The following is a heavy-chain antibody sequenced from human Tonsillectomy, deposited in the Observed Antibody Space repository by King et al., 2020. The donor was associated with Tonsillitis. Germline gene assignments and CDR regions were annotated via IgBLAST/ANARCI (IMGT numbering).Heavy chain of an antibody. V-gene: IGHV3-23*04. D-gene: IGHD4-17*01. CDR1: GFTFSSYA. CDR2: ISGSGGST. CDR3: AKDIIYYGDYGASFDY. J-gene: IGHJ4*02. Sequence: VQLVESGGGLVQPGGSLRLSCAASGFTFSSYAMSWVRQAPGKGLEWVSAISGSGGSTYYADSVKGRFTISRDNSKNTPYLQMNSLRAEDTAVYYCAKDIIYYGDYGASFDYWGQGTLVTVSS.